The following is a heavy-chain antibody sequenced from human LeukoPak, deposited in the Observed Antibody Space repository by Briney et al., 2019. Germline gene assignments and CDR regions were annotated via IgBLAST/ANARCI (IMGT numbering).Heavy chain of an antibody. CDR2: ISNDGSIK. CDR1: GFAFNAYT. CDR3: ARAVAGTLYFYYGMDV. J-gene: IGHJ6*02. V-gene: IGHV3-30-3*01. Sequence: GGSLRLSCAASGFAFNAYTIHWVRQAPGEGLEWVALISNDGSIKYFSDSVKGRLTVSRDNSKNTLYLQMNSLSSADTAVYYCARAVAGTLYFYYGMDVWGQGTTVTVSS. D-gene: IGHD6-19*01.